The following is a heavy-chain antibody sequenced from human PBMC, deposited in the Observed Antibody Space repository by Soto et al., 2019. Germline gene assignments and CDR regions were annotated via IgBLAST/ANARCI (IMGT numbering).Heavy chain of an antibody. V-gene: IGHV3-30*18. CDR1: GFTFSSYG. Sequence: GGSLRLSCAASGFTFSSYGMHWVRQAPGKGLEWVAVISYDGSNKYYADSVKGRFTISRDNSKNTLYLQMNSLRAEDTAVYYCAKDIMITFGGVIDPFDYWGHGTLVTVSS. CDR2: ISYDGSNK. CDR3: AKDIMITFGGVIDPFDY. J-gene: IGHJ4*01. D-gene: IGHD3-16*02.